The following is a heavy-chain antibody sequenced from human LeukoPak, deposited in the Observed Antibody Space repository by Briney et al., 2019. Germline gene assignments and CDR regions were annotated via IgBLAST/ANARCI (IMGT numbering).Heavy chain of an antibody. CDR3: ARSAAAYYYYMDV. V-gene: IGHV1-69*13. CDR1: GGTFDTYA. CDR2: IIPILGTA. J-gene: IGHJ6*03. Sequence: APVKVSCKTSGGTFDTYAISWVRQAPGQGLEWMGGIIPILGTANYAQKFQGRVTITADESTTTAHMDLSSLRFEDTAAYYCARSAAAYYYYMDVWGKGTTVTVSS.